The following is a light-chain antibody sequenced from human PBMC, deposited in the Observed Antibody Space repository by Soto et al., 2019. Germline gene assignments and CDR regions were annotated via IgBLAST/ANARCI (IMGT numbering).Light chain of an antibody. CDR2: EVS. Sequence: QSALTQHASVSGSPGQSITISCTGTSSDVGRYDYVSWYQQHPGKAPKLMVSEVSHRPSGVSNRFSGSKSGNTASLTISGLQAEDEADYYCSSYSTMGTYVFGAGTKVTVL. CDR1: SSDVGRYDY. J-gene: IGLJ1*01. CDR3: SSYSTMGTYV. V-gene: IGLV2-14*01.